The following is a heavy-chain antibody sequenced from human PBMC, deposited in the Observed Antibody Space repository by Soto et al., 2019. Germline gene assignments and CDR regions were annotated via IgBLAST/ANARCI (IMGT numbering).Heavy chain of an antibody. CDR1: GYTLTSFF. Sequence: GASVKVSCKASGYTLTSFFIHWVRQAPGQGLEWKGKINPSDGTTNYAQKFQGRVTMTRDTSTSTVYMDLSSLRSEDTAVYYCANGPSVVGRIWFDLWGQGTLVTVSS. CDR2: INPSDGTT. J-gene: IGHJ5*02. D-gene: IGHD2-15*01. CDR3: ANGPSVVGRIWFDL. V-gene: IGHV1-46*03.